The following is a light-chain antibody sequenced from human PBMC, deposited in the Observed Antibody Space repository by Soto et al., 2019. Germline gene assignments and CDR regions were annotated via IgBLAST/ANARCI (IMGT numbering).Light chain of an antibody. CDR3: QQYNNWPRT. J-gene: IGKJ1*01. V-gene: IGKV3-15*01. CDR1: QSVSSN. CDR2: GAS. Sequence: EIVMTQSPATLSVSPGERATHSCRASQSVSSNLACYQQKPGQAPRLLIYGASTRATGIPARFSGSGSGTEFTPTISSLQSEDFAVYYCQQYNNWPRTFGQGTKVDIK.